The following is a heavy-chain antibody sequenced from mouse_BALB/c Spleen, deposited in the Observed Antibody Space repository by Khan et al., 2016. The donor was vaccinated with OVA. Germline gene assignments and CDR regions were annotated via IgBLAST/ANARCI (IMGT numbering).Heavy chain of an antibody. V-gene: IGHV9-3-1*01. CDR3: ARPPYFSYVMVY. CDR2: INTYTGEP. J-gene: IGHJ4*01. D-gene: IGHD2-10*01. CDR1: GYTFTNYG. Sequence: QMQLKQSGPELKKPGETVKISCKASGYTFTNYGMNWVKQAPGKGLKWMGWINTYTGEPTYADDFKGRFAFSLETSASTAYLQINNLKNEDTATYFCARPPYFSYVMVYWGQGTSVTVSS.